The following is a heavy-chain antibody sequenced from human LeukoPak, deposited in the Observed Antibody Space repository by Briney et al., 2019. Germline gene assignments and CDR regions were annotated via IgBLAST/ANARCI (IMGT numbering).Heavy chain of an antibody. CDR3: AKDRSCTNDICHGDFDY. CDR1: GFTFSSYA. CDR2: LSGSGGST. V-gene: IGHV3-23*01. D-gene: IGHD2-8*01. Sequence: GGSLRLSCAACGFTFSSYAVRWARQAPGKGLEWVSSLSGSGGSTYSADSVKGRFTIPRHNSKHTLYRPMNSQIGEDTGLYYCAKDRSCTNDICHGDFDYWGQGTLVTVSS. J-gene: IGHJ4*02.